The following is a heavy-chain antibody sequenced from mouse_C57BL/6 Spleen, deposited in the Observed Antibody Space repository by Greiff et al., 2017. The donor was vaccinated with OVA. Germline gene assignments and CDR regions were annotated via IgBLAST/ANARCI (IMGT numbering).Heavy chain of an antibody. J-gene: IGHJ4*01. V-gene: IGHV1-69*01. Sequence: VQLQQPGAELVMPGASVKLSCKASGYTFTSYWMHWVKQRPGQGLEWIGEIDPSASYTNYNQKFKGKSTLTVDKSSSTAYMQLSSLTSEDSAVYYCARGGYGNYEGGAMDYWGQGTSVTVSS. CDR3: ARGGYGNYEGGAMDY. CDR2: IDPSASYT. D-gene: IGHD2-1*01. CDR1: GYTFTSYW.